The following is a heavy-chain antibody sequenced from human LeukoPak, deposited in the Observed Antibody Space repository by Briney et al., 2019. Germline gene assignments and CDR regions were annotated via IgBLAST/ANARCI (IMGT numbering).Heavy chain of an antibody. D-gene: IGHD7-27*01. J-gene: IGHJ2*01. Sequence: SETLSLTCTVSGGSISSYYWSWIRQPPGKGLEWIGYIYYSGSTNYNPSLKSRVTISVDTSKNQFSLKLSSVTAADTAVYYCARDKAGDIWYFDLWGRGTLVTVSS. CDR3: ARDKAGDIWYFDL. CDR1: GGSISSYY. CDR2: IYYSGST. V-gene: IGHV4-59*01.